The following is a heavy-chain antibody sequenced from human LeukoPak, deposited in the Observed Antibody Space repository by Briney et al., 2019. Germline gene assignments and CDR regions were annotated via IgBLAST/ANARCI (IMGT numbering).Heavy chain of an antibody. CDR1: GYSFISYW. CDR3: ARGPVLRYFDWLLFWFDP. CDR2: IYPGDSDT. Sequence: GESLKISCKGSGYSFISYWIGWVRQMPGKGLEWMGIIYPGDSDTRYSPSFQGQVTISADKSISTAYLQWSSLKASDTAMYYCARGPVLRYFDWLLFWFDPWGQGTLVTVSS. V-gene: IGHV5-51*01. D-gene: IGHD3-9*01. J-gene: IGHJ5*02.